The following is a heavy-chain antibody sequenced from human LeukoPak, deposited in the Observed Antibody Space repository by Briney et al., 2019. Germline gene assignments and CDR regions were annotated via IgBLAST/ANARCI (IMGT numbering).Heavy chain of an antibody. J-gene: IGHJ6*03. CDR2: ISSSSSTI. V-gene: IGHV3-48*01. Sequence: GGSLRLSCVASGFTFSSYWMSWVRQAPGKGLEWVSYISSSSSTIYYADSVKGRFTISRDNAKNSLYLQMNSLRAEDTAVYYCARFGGNYYYYYYMDVWGKGTTVTVSS. CDR3: ARFGGNYYYYYYMDV. CDR1: GFTFSSYW. D-gene: IGHD3-10*01.